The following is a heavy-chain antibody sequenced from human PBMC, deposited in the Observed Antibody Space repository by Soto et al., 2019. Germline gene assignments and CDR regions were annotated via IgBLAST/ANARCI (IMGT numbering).Heavy chain of an antibody. D-gene: IGHD2-15*01. CDR3: ARSRRGAVATFDL. Sequence: LSLTCTVSGASVSSGGYYWSCIRQHPEKGLEWIGYIYNSGLISYNPSLKSRIVVSRDTSRNQLSLKVTSVTAADTAVYFCARSRRGAVATFDLWGQGTPVTVSS. J-gene: IGHJ4*02. CDR1: GASVSSGGYY. V-gene: IGHV4-31*03. CDR2: IYNSGLI.